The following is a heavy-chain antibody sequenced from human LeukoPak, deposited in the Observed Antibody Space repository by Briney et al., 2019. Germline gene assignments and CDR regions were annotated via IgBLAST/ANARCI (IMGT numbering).Heavy chain of an antibody. CDR1: GFTFSSYA. Sequence: GGSLRLSCAVSGFTFSSYAMHWVRQAPGKGLEWVAVISYDGSNKYYADSVKGRFTISRDNSKNTLYLQMNSLRAEDTAVYYCARERGYCSSTSCYAPGWYYFDYWGQGTLVTVSS. V-gene: IGHV3-30*14. J-gene: IGHJ4*02. D-gene: IGHD2-2*01. CDR2: ISYDGSNK. CDR3: ARERGYCSSTSCYAPGWYYFDY.